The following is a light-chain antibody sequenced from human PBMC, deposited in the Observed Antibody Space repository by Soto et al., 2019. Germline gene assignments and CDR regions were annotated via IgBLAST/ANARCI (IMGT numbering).Light chain of an antibody. J-gene: IGKJ1*01. V-gene: IGKV2-29*03. CDR3: MQGTHWPPT. CDR1: QSLLHSDGKTY. CDR2: EVS. Sequence: DVVMTQSPLSLPVTLGQPASISCKSSQSLLHSDGKTYLYWYLQKPGQPPQLLIYEVSNRFSGVPDRFSGSGSGTDFTLKISRVEAEDVGIYYCMQGTHWPPTFGQGTKVDIK.